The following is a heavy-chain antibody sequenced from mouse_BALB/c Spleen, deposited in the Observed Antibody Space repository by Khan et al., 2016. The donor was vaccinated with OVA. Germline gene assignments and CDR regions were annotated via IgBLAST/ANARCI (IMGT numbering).Heavy chain of an antibody. V-gene: IGHV1-31*01. CDR2: IDPFSGGT. Sequence: EVQLQQSGPELMKPGASVKISCKASGYSFTSYYIHWVMQSHGKSLEWIGYIDPFSGGTTYNQKFKGKATLTGDKSSSTAYIQRSNLTSEDSAVYYCTRHGYVAWFTYWGQGTLVTVSA. D-gene: IGHD2-2*01. CDR1: GYSFTSYY. CDR3: TRHGYVAWFTY. J-gene: IGHJ3*01.